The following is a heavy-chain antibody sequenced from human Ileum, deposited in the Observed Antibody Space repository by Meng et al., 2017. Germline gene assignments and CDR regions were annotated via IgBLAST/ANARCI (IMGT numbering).Heavy chain of an antibody. D-gene: IGHD7-27*01. J-gene: IGHJ4*02. V-gene: IGHV4-61*01. CDR3: TRDQTSNGWGSFDS. CDR1: GDSVISGSYY. Sequence: QVQLQESGPGLVRPSETLSPTCSVSGDSVISGSYYWNWIRQSAGKGLEWIGYINYSGTAYYNASLGSRVSMSIDTSKNQFSLKLTSVTAADTAVYYCTRDQTSNGWGSFDSWGQGTLVTVSS. CDR2: INYSGTA.